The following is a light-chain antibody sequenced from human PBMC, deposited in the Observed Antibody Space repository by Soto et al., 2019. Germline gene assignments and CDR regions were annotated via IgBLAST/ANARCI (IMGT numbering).Light chain of an antibody. J-gene: IGLJ1*01. Sequence: QSALTQPASVPGSPGQSITISCTGTSSDVGGYNYVSWYQQHPGKAPKLMIYDVSNRPSGVSNRFSGSKSGNTASLTIFGLQAEDEADYYCSSYTSTSTLYVFGTGTKVTVL. V-gene: IGLV2-14*01. CDR3: SSYTSTSTLYV. CDR2: DVS. CDR1: SSDVGGYNY.